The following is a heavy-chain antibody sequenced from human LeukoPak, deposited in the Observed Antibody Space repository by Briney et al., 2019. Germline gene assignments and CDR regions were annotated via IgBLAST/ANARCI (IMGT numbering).Heavy chain of an antibody. V-gene: IGHV3-53*01. CDR1: GSISGSKYY. J-gene: IGHJ6*04. D-gene: IGHD2-21*01. CDR2: VSYDITRT. CDR3: ARPGCGGNCYYRMDV. Sequence: ETLSLTCTVSGGSISGSKYYWGWIRQPPGKGLEWISAVSYDITRTFYADSVKGRFAISRDNSRNTLFLQMNSLRADDTAVYYCARPGCGGNCYYRMDVWGKGTTVTVSS.